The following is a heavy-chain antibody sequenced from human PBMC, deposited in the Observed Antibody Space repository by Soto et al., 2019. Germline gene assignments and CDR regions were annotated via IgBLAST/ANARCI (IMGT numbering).Heavy chain of an antibody. Sequence: QVQLVQSGAEVKKPGASVKVSCKASGYTFTNYAVPWVRQAPGQRLERMGWINAGNGNTKYSQNFQGRVTITRDTPAGTAYMDLRSLRSEDTAVDCCRGGGWNDAFDIWGQGTMVTVAS. CDR2: INAGNGNT. V-gene: IGHV1-3*01. D-gene: IGHD1-1*01. CDR1: GYTFTNYA. J-gene: IGHJ3*02. CDR3: RGGGWNDAFDI.